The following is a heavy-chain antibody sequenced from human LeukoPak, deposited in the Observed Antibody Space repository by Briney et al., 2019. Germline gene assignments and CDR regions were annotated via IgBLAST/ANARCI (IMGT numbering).Heavy chain of an antibody. Sequence: SVKGRFTISRDNSKNTLYLQMNSLRAEDTAVYYCARDLGYCSSTSCSYYFDYWGQGTLVTVSS. J-gene: IGHJ4*02. V-gene: IGHV3-30*07. CDR3: ARDLGYCSSTSCSYYFDY. D-gene: IGHD2-2*01.